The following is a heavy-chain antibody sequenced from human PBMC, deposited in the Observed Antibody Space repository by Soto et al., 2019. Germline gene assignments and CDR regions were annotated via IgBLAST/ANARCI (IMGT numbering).Heavy chain of an antibody. CDR2: ISYDGSNK. J-gene: IGHJ4*02. CDR3: EGRQRWLQLRRVDY. Sequence: LRLSCAASGFTFSSYAMHWVRQAPGKGLEWVAVISYDGSNKYYADSVKGRFTISRDNSKNTLYLQMNSLRAEDTAVYYCEGRQRWLQLRRVDYWGQGTLVTVSS. V-gene: IGHV3-30-3*01. CDR1: GFTFSSYA. D-gene: IGHD5-12*01.